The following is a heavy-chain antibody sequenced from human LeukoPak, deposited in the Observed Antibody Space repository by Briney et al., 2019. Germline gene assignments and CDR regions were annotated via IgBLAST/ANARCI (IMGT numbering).Heavy chain of an antibody. J-gene: IGHJ4*02. V-gene: IGHV4-34*01. Sequence: SETLSLTCAVYGGSFSGYYWSWIRQPPGKGLEWIGEINHSESTNYNPSLKSRVTISVDTSKNQFSLKLSSVTAADTAVYYCARETGSAVGSTDFDYWGQGTLVTVSS. D-gene: IGHD4-17*01. CDR3: ARETGSAVGSTDFDY. CDR1: GGSFSGYY. CDR2: INHSEST.